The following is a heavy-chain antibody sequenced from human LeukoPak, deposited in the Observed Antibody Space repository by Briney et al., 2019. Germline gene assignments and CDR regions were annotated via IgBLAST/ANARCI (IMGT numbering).Heavy chain of an antibody. J-gene: IGHJ4*02. CDR2: ISGSGATT. CDR3: AKDKVGWYDSSGYSLFDY. V-gene: IGHV3-23*01. D-gene: IGHD3-22*01. Sequence: GGSLRLSCAASGFTFSSYAMSWVRQAPGKGLEWVSGISGSGATTYYADSVKGRFTISRDNSNNTLYLQMNSLRADDTAVYYCAKDKVGWYDSSGYSLFDYWGQGTLVTISS. CDR1: GFTFSSYA.